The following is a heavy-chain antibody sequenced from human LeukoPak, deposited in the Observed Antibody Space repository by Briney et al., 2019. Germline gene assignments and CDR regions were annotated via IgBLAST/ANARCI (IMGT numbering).Heavy chain of an antibody. CDR2: ISYDESKK. J-gene: IGHJ4*02. CDR1: GFTFSNYV. Sequence: GGSLRLSCAASGFTFSNYVLHWVRQAPGKGLEWVAIISYDESKKDHADSVKGRFTISRDNSKNTLYLQMNSLRAEDTAVYYCTKVGPNGSYYINWGQGTLVTVSS. D-gene: IGHD1-26*01. CDR3: TKVGPNGSYYIN. V-gene: IGHV3-30*04.